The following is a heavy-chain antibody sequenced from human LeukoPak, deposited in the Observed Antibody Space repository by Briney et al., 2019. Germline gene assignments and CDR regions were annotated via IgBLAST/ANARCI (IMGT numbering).Heavy chain of an antibody. J-gene: IGHJ4*02. D-gene: IGHD3-22*01. Sequence: GGSLSLSCAASGFTFSTYTMSWVRQAPGKGLEWVSTIRNSGSGTYYADSVKGRFTISRDDSRNTLYLQMNSLRAEDTAVYYCAKDMIVLGFASDFDYWGQGTLVTVSS. V-gene: IGHV3-23*01. CDR1: GFTFSTYT. CDR3: AKDMIVLGFASDFDY. CDR2: IRNSGSGT.